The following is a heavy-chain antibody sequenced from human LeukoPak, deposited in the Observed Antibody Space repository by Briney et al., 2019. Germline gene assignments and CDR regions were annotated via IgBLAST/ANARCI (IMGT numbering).Heavy chain of an antibody. D-gene: IGHD1-26*01. V-gene: IGHV3-30*04. CDR1: GFPFSDYT. CDR3: ARAPSAAWHNFDY. J-gene: IGHJ4*01. CDR2: ISYDATQK. Sequence: GGSLRLSCTASGFPFSDYTMHWLRQAPGKGLEWVAVISYDATQKYYVDSVQGRFTISRDKSRNTLYLQMNSLRPEDTAFYFCARAPSAAWHNFDYWGQGTLVTVSS.